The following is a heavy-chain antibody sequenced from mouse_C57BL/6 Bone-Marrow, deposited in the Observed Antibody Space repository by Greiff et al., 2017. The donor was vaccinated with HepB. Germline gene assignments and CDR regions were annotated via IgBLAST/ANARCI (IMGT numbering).Heavy chain of an antibody. V-gene: IGHV1-55*01. Sequence: QVQLQQPGAELVKPGASVKMSCKASGYTFTSYWITWVKQRPGQGLEWIGRIYPGDGDTNYNEKFKGKATLTADKSSSTAYMQLSSLTSEDSAVYFCAKLREFITAVVAKKIDCWGKGTSVTVSS. D-gene: IGHD1-1*01. CDR1: GYTFTSYW. CDR3: AKLREFITAVVAKKIDC. J-gene: IGHJ4*01. CDR2: IYPGDGDT.